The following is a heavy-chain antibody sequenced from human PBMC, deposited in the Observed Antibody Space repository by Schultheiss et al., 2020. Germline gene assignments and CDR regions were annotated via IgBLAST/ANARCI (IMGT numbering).Heavy chain of an antibody. CDR1: GLTFSSQW. V-gene: IGHV3-74*01. D-gene: IGHD2-15*01. Sequence: GGSLTLSCAASGLTFSSQWMHWVRQAPGKGLVWVSRINSDGSSTSYADFVKGRFTISRDNAKNTLYLQINSLRPEDTAVYYCTRELGFCGGGSCYTDAFDIWGQGTMVTVSS. CDR2: INSDGSST. J-gene: IGHJ3*02. CDR3: TRELGFCGGGSCYTDAFDI.